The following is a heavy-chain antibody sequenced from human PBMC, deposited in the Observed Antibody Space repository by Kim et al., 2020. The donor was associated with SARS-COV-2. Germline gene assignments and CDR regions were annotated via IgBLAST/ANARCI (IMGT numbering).Heavy chain of an antibody. CDR3: ARDGYNYIPLDS. Sequence: GGSLRLSCGASGFTFNSYAMSWVRQAPGKGLESVSVITGTGGDTYYADSVKGRFTISRDNSNNILYLQMNSLRVDDTSRYYCARDGYNYIPLDSWGQGPL. V-gene: IGHV3-23*01. J-gene: IGHJ4*02. CDR1: GFTFNSYA. D-gene: IGHD1-1*01. CDR2: ITGTGGDT.